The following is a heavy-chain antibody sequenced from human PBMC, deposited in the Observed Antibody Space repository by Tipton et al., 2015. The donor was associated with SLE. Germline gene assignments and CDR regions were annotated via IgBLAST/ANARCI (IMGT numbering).Heavy chain of an antibody. J-gene: IGHJ6*03. D-gene: IGHD2-21*02. CDR3: ARRELLFSYYMDV. V-gene: IGHV3-74*01. CDR2: ISSDGRTT. Sequence: SLRLSCAASGFSFSDYWMVWVRQAPGKGPEWVSRISSDGRTTTYADSVKGRFTISRDNAKNTLYLQMNSLRTEDSAVYYCARRELLFSYYMDVWGEGTTVTVSS. CDR1: GFSFSDYW.